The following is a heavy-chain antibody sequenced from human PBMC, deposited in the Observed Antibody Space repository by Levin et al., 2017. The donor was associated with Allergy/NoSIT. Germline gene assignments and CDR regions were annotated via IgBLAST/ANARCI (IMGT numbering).Heavy chain of an antibody. J-gene: IGHJ5*02. CDR2: MNPNSGNT. Sequence: GESLKISCQASGYTFTSYDIHWVRQATGQGLEWMGWMNPNSGNTGYAQKFQGRVTMTRNTSISTAYMELSSLRSEDTAVYYCARGGGADCSSTSCPAFDPWGQGTLVTVSS. D-gene: IGHD2-2*01. V-gene: IGHV1-8*01. CDR3: ARGGGADCSSTSCPAFDP. CDR1: GYTFTSYD.